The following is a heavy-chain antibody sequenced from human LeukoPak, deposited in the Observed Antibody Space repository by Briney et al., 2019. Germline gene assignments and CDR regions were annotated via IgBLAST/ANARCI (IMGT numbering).Heavy chain of an antibody. J-gene: IGHJ4*02. V-gene: IGHV1-69*13. D-gene: IGHD3-10*01. CDR3: ARDMGYGSGSYVFDY. CDR2: IIPIFGTA. Sequence: GASVKVSCKASGGTFSSYAISWVRQAPGQGLEWMGGIIPIFGTANYAQKFQGRVTITADESTSTAYMELSSLRSEDTAVYYCARDMGYGSGSYVFDYWGQGTLVTVSS. CDR1: GGTFSSYA.